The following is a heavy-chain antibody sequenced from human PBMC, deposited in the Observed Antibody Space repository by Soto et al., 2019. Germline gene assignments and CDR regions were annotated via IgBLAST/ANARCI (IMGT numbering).Heavy chain of an antibody. D-gene: IGHD6-6*01. CDR2: ISWNSGSI. CDR1: GFTFDDYA. CDR3: AKDRRRGSSSEKYYYYGMDV. V-gene: IGHV3-9*01. Sequence: EVQLVESGGGLVQPGRSLRLSCAASGFTFDDYAMHWVRQAPGKGLEWVSGISWNSGSIGYADSVKGRFTISRDNAKNSLYLQMNSLRAEDTALYYCAKDRRRGSSSEKYYYYGMDVWGQGTTVTVSS. J-gene: IGHJ6*02.